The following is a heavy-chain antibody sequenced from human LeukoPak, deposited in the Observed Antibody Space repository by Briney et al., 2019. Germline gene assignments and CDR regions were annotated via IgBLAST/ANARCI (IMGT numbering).Heavy chain of an antibody. J-gene: IGHJ6*04. D-gene: IGHD2-2*01. CDR1: GYSFTSYW. Sequence: GESLKISCKGSGYSFTSYWIGWVRQMPGKGLEWMGITYPGDSDTRYSPSFQGQVTISADKSISTAYLQWSSLKASDTAMYYCARRSYCSSTSCYSSYYYYYGMDVWGKGTTVTVSS. CDR3: ARRSYCSSTSCYSSYYYYYGMDV. CDR2: TYPGDSDT. V-gene: IGHV5-51*01.